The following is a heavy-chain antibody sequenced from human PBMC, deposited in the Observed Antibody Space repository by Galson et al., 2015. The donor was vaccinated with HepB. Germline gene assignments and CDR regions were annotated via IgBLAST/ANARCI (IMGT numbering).Heavy chain of an antibody. D-gene: IGHD2-2*01. Sequence: SLRLSCAASGFTFRSYSMNWVRQAPGKGLEWVSSISRDSTYIHYTASVKGRFTISRDSAQNSVYLQMNSLRADDTAVYYCTRGYSTATGSDGYYYYGMDVWGQGTTVSVSS. CDR3: TRGYSTATGSDGYYYYGMDV. CDR1: GFTFRSYS. CDR2: ISRDSTYI. J-gene: IGHJ6*02. V-gene: IGHV3-21*01.